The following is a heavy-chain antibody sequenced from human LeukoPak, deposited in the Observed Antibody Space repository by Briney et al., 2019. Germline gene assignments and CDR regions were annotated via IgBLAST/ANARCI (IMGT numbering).Heavy chain of an antibody. Sequence: GGSLRLSCAASEFTLSTHGLSWVRQAPGKRLEWVSTVTSRRGTHYTDSVQGRFITSRDNSENTFVLEVNSLRAEDTAVYYCARDQSRYYDFWSGYPSHYYGMDVWGQGTTVTVSS. V-gene: IGHV3-66*03. CDR2: VTSRRGT. CDR3: ARDQSRYYDFWSGYPSHYYGMDV. J-gene: IGHJ6*02. D-gene: IGHD3-3*01. CDR1: EFTLSTHG.